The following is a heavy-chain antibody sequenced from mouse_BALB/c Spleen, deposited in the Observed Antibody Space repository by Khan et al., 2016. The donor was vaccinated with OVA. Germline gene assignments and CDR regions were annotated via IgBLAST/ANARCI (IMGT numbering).Heavy chain of an antibody. J-gene: IGHJ3*01. CDR2: IWGDGST. D-gene: IGHD2-2*01. CDR3: AKGDYGYAWFAY. Sequence: QMQLEESGPGLVAPSQSLSITCTVSGFSLTGYGVNWVRQPPGKGLEWLGVIWGDGSTNYHSVLKSRLSIRQDNSKSQVFLKFNSLQIDDTATYYCAKGDYGYAWFAYWGQGTLVTVSA. V-gene: IGHV2-3*01. CDR1: GFSLTGYG.